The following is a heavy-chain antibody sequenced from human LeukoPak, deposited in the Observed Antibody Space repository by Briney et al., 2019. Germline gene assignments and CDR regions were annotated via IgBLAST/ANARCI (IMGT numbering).Heavy chain of an antibody. V-gene: IGHV3-48*01. Sequence: GGSLRLSCAASGFTFSSYSMNWVRQAPGKGLEWISYIGTSSSTIWYADSVKGRFTISRDNAKTSLYLQMSSLRAEDTAVYYCARDSAWAFDYWGQGTLVTVSS. CDR1: GFTFSSYS. CDR3: ARDSAWAFDY. CDR2: IGTSSSTI. J-gene: IGHJ4*02. D-gene: IGHD1-26*01.